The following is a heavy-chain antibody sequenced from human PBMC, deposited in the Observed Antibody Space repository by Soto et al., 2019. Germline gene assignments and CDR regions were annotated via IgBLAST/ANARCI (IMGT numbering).Heavy chain of an antibody. V-gene: IGHV1-18*01. CDR1: GYTFTTYG. CDR3: ARGRYGDY. D-gene: IGHD1-1*01. J-gene: IGHJ4*02. CDR2: ISAHNGNT. Sequence: QVHLVQSGAEVKKPGASVKVSCKGSGYTFTTYGITWVRQAPGQGLEWMGWISAHNGNTNYAQKLQGRVTVTRDTSASTAYMERRSLRAEDPAGHYCARGRYGDYWGQGPLVTVSS.